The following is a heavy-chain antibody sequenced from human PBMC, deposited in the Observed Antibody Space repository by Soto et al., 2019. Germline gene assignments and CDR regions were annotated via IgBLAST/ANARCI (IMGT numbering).Heavy chain of an antibody. V-gene: IGHV1-69*13. CDR1: GGTFSSYA. CDR3: ARDKHDILTGYLKNFDY. Sequence: SVKVSWKASGGTFSSYAISWVRQAPGQGLEWVGGIIPIFGTANYAQKFQGRVTITADESTSTAYMELSSLRSEDTAVYYCARDKHDILTGYLKNFDYWGQGTLVTVSS. CDR2: IIPIFGTA. D-gene: IGHD3-9*01. J-gene: IGHJ4*02.